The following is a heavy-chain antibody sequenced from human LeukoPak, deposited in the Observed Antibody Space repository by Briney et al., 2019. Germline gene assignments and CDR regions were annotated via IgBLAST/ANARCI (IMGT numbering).Heavy chain of an antibody. J-gene: IGHJ4*02. Sequence: SETLSLTCTVSGGSISSYYWSWIRQPPGKGLEWIGYIYYSGSTNYNPSLKSRVTISVDTSKNQFSLKLSSVTAADTAVYYCARDGGYSYGYRPGDYWGQGTLVTVSS. CDR2: IYYSGST. CDR1: GGSISSYY. CDR3: ARDGGYSYGYRPGDY. D-gene: IGHD5-18*01. V-gene: IGHV4-59*12.